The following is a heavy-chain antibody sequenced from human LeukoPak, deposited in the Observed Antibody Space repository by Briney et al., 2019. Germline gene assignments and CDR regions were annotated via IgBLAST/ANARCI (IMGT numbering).Heavy chain of an antibody. V-gene: IGHV4-34*01. CDR1: GVPFSEYY. D-gene: IGHD6-6*01. J-gene: IGHJ5*02. CDR2: VHHTGSA. CDR3: ARGIAARPGYYWFDP. Sequence: SETLSLTCAVSGVPFSEYYWGWIRQSPGKGLEWIGEVHHTGSANYNPSLRSRVTISVDTSKNQFSLKLSSVTAADTAVYYCARGIAARPGYYWFDPWGQGTLVTVSS.